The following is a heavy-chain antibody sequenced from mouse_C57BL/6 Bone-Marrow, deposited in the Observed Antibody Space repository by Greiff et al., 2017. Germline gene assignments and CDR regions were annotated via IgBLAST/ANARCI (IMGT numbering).Heavy chain of an antibody. CDR1: GYTFTDYY. J-gene: IGHJ4*01. D-gene: IGHD1-1*01. V-gene: IGHV1-19*01. CDR2: INPYNGGT. Sequence: EVQLQQSGPVLVKPGASVKMSCKASGYTFTDYYMNWVKQSHGKSLEWIGVINPYNGGTSYNQKFKGKATLTVDKSSSTAYMELNSLTSEDSAVYYCARDYGSSWDWGQGTSVTVSS. CDR3: ARDYGSSWD.